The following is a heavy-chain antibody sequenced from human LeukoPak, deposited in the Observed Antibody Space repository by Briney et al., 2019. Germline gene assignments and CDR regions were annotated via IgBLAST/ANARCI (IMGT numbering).Heavy chain of an antibody. CDR3: ARLQLWSHKDFDY. CDR2: INPSGGST. V-gene: IGHV1-46*01. CDR1: GYTFTSYY. J-gene: IGHJ4*02. Sequence: GASVKVSCKASGYTFTSYYMHWVRQAPGQGLEWMGIINPSGGSTSYAQKFQGRVTMTRDMSTSTAYMELRSLRSDDTAVYYCARLQLWSHKDFDYWGQGTLVTVSS. D-gene: IGHD5-18*01.